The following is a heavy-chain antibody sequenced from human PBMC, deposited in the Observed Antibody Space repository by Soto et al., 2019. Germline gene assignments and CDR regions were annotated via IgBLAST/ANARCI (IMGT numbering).Heavy chain of an antibody. J-gene: IGHJ6*02. CDR3: ARSHVPGVPNTFYYGLDV. CDR2: TYYRSKWYN. Sequence: SQTLSLTCAISGDSVSSDSAGWAWIRQSPSRGLEWLGRTYYRSKWYNHYAVSVEGRITINADTSKNEFSLHLNSVTPEDTAVYFSARSHVPGVPNTFYYGLDVWGQGTPVTVSS. D-gene: IGHD3-10*02. CDR1: GDSVSSDSAG. V-gene: IGHV6-1*01.